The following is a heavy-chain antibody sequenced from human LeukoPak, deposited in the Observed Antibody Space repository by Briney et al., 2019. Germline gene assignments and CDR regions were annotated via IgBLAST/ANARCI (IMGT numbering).Heavy chain of an antibody. D-gene: IGHD1-26*01. CDR3: AKRVDYSGKYYFDY. CDR1: GLTFSSYA. V-gene: IGHV3-23*01. Sequence: PGGSLRLSCAAFGLTFSSYAMSWVRQAPGKGLEWVSAVSSSGSDTYYADSVKGRFTISRDNSKNTLSLQMSSLRAEDTAVYYCAKRVDYSGKYYFDYWGQGTLVTVSS. CDR2: VSSSGSDT. J-gene: IGHJ4*02.